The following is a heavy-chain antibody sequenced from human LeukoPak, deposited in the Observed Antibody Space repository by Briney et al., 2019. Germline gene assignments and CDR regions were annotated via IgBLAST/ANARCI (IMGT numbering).Heavy chain of an antibody. Sequence: GGSLRLSCAASGFTFSSYWMHWVRQAPGKGLVWVSRIKTDGSSTDYASSVKGRFTSPRDNATNTMYLQMNSMRAEDTAVYYCARGVSGTGPDIWGLGTMVTVSS. D-gene: IGHD5/OR15-5a*01. V-gene: IGHV3-74*01. CDR2: IKTDGSST. CDR1: GFTFSSYW. J-gene: IGHJ3*02. CDR3: ARGVSGTGPDI.